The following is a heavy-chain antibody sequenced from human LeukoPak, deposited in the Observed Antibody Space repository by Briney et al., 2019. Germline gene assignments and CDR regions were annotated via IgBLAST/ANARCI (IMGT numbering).Heavy chain of an antibody. Sequence: GGSLRLSCAASGFTFSSYWMNWVRQAPGRGLVWVSRIASDGSSTTYADSVKGRFSISRDNAKNTLYVQMNSLRVEDTAVYYCARGRPHGNDSWGQGTLVTVSS. V-gene: IGHV3-74*01. CDR2: IASDGSST. CDR3: ARGRPHGNDS. J-gene: IGHJ4*02. CDR1: GFTFSSYW. D-gene: IGHD4-23*01.